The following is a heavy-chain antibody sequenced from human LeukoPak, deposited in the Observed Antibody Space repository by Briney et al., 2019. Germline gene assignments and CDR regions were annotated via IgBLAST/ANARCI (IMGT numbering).Heavy chain of an antibody. CDR3: ARGAYYYED. CDR2: ISSSSTI. V-gene: IGHV3-48*01. D-gene: IGHD3-22*01. CDR1: GFTFSSHS. Sequence: HTGGSLRLSCAASGFTFSSHSMNWVRQAPGKGLEWVSYISSSSTIYYADSVKGRFTISRDNAKNSLYLQMNSLRAEDTAVYYCARGAYYYEDWGQGTPVTVSS. J-gene: IGHJ4*02.